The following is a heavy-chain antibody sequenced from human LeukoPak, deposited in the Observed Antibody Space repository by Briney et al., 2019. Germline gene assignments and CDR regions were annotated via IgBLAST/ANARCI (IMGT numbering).Heavy chain of an antibody. CDR1: GGSISSSSYY. V-gene: IGHV4-39*07. CDR3: ARASFTIFGVVTPWGSFDY. D-gene: IGHD3-3*01. Sequence: SETLSLTCTVSGGSISSSSYYWGWIRQPPGKGLEWIGSIYYSGSTYYNPSLKSRVTISVDTSKNQFSLKLSSVTAADTAVYYCARASFTIFGVVTPWGSFDYWGQGTLVTVSS. J-gene: IGHJ4*02. CDR2: IYYSGST.